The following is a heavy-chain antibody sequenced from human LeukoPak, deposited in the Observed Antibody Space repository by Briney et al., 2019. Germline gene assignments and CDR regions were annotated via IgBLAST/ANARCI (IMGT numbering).Heavy chain of an antibody. V-gene: IGHV4-59*12. J-gene: IGHJ4*02. Sequence: SETLSLTCTVSGGSISSYYWSWIRQPPGKGLEWIGYIYYSGSTNYNPSLKSRVTISVDTSKNQFSLKLSSVTAADTAVYYCARSLGVNWGQGTLVTVSS. CDR1: GGSISSYY. CDR3: ARSLGVN. D-gene: IGHD2-8*01. CDR2: IYYSGST.